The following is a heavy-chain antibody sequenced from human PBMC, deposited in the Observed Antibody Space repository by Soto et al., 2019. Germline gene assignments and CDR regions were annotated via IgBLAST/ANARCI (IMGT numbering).Heavy chain of an antibody. V-gene: IGHV2-5*02. CDR3: VHRGPVDETGMGFDF. J-gene: IGHJ4*02. D-gene: IGHD3-9*01. CDR1: GFSLNSRGVG. CDR2: VYWDDDK. Sequence: QITLRESGHALVKPTQTLTLTCTFSGFSLNSRGVGVGWVRQPPGKALEWLAIVYWDDDKRYRPSLRSRLSIRKDTPKNQVVLTLNNTDPVDTATYYCVHRGPVDETGMGFDFWGQGSLVTVSS.